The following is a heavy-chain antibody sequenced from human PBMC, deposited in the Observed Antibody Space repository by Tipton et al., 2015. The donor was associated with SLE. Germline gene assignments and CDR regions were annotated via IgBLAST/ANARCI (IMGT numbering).Heavy chain of an antibody. Sequence: QLVQSGAEVKKPGASVKVSCKTSGYSFTDYSMHWVRRAPGQGLEWMGWFNPNIGGTNYAQKFQGRVTMTRDTSISTAYMELSRLRSDDTAVYYCARGGSEVMGAVDYGGQGTLVTVSS. CDR1: GYSFTDYS. J-gene: IGHJ4*02. D-gene: IGHD1-26*01. CDR2: FNPNIGGT. CDR3: ARGGSEVMGAVDY. V-gene: IGHV1-2*02.